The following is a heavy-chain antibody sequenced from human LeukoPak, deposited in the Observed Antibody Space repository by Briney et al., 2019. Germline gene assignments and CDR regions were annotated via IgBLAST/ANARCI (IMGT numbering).Heavy chain of an antibody. V-gene: IGHV3-7*03. CDR3: AKDAFRFLGSPVDY. Sequence: GGSLRLSCAASGFIFSSYWMSWVRQAPGKGLEWVANIKQDESEKNYVDSVKGRFTISRDNSKNTLYLQMNSLRAEDTALYYCAKDAFRFLGSPVDYWGQGTLVTVSS. J-gene: IGHJ4*02. CDR2: IKQDESEK. D-gene: IGHD3-3*01. CDR1: GFIFSSYW.